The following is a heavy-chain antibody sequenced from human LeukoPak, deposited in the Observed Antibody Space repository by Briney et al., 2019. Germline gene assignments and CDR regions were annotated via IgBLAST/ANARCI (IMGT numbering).Heavy chain of an antibody. V-gene: IGHV3-53*01. D-gene: IGHD3-10*01. CDR3: ARVYYGSGSLYSYYYYMDV. J-gene: IGHJ6*03. CDR1: GFTFSSYE. Sequence: PGGSLRLSCAASGFTFSSYEMNWVRQAPGKGLEWVSVIYSGGSTYYADSVKGRFTISRDNSKNTLYLQMNSLRAEDTAVYYCARVYYGSGSLYSYYYYMDVWGKGTTVTISS. CDR2: IYSGGST.